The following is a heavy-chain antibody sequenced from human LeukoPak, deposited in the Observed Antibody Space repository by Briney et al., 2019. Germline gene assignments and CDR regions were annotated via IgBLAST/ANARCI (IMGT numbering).Heavy chain of an antibody. CDR3: ARGPEVWGFREGDN. J-gene: IGHJ4*02. CDR2: VNLNSGNT. Sequence: ASVKVSCKASGHSFSNFDINWVRQATGQGLEWMGWVNLNSGNTGYVARFQGRVTMTRNTSTTTAYMELSSLRPEDTAVYYCARGPEVWGFREGDNWGQGSLVTVSS. CDR1: GHSFSNFD. V-gene: IGHV1-8*01. D-gene: IGHD3-16*01.